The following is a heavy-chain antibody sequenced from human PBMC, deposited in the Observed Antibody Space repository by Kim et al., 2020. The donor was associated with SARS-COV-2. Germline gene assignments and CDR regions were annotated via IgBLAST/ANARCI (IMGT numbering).Heavy chain of an antibody. V-gene: IGHV1-3*01. CDR2: INAGNGNT. J-gene: IGHJ4*02. D-gene: IGHD3-10*01. CDR1: GYTFTSYA. Sequence: ASVQVSCKASGYTFTSYAMHWVRQAPGQRREWMGWINAGNGNTKYSQKFQGRVTITRDTSASTAYMELSSLSSEDTAVYYCARARKYLRFGELSSYFDYWGQRTLVTVSS. CDR3: ARARKYLRFGELSSYFDY.